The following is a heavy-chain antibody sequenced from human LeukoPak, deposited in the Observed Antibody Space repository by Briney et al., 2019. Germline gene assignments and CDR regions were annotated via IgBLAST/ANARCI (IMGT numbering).Heavy chain of an antibody. V-gene: IGHV3-7*03. CDR1: GFTFSSYW. J-gene: IGHJ6*04. CDR3: ARGGGLDV. Sequence: GGSLRLSCAASGFTFSSYWMNWARQAPRKGLEWVASINHNGNVNYYVDSVKGRFTISRDNAKNSLYLQMSNLRAEDTAVYFCARGGGLDVWGEGATVTVSS. D-gene: IGHD3-16*01. CDR2: INHNGNVN.